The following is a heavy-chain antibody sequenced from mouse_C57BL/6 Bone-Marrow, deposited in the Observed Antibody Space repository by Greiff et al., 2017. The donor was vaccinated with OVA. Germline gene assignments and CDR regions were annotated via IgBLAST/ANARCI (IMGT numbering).Heavy chain of an antibody. CDR2: ISYDGSN. V-gene: IGHV3-6*01. J-gene: IGHJ2*01. CDR1: GYSITSGYY. D-gene: IGHD1-1*01. CDR3: ARGVALDY. Sequence: EVKLVESGPGLVKPSPSLSLTCSVTGYSITSGYYWNWIRQFPGNKLEWMGYISYDGSNNYNPSLKNRISITRDTSKNQFFLKLNSVTTEDTATYYCARGVALDYWGQGTTLTVAS.